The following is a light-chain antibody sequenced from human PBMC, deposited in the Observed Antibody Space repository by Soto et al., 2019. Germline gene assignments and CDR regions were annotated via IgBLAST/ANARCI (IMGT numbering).Light chain of an antibody. CDR1: QSVSSSY. CDR2: GAS. Sequence: EIVLTQSPGTLSLSPGERATLSCRASQSVSSSYIAWYQHKPGQAPRLLIYGASSRATGIPDRFSGSGSGTDFTLPISRLEPEDFAVYYCQQYCSSVLYIFGQGTKLEIK. CDR3: QQYCSSVLYI. V-gene: IGKV3-20*01. J-gene: IGKJ2*01.